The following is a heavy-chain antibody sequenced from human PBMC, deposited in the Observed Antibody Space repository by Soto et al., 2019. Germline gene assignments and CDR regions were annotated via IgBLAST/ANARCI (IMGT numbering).Heavy chain of an antibody. J-gene: IGHJ4*02. CDR1: GGSISSYY. CDR2: IYYSGST. Sequence: PSETLSLTCTVSGGSISSYYWSWIRQPPGKGLEWIGYIYYSGSTNYNPSLKSRITINPGTSKNQFSLQLNSVTPEDTAVYYCARESVRQQLAYYFDYWGQGTLVTVSS. V-gene: IGHV4-59*12. D-gene: IGHD6-13*01. CDR3: ARESVRQQLAYYFDY.